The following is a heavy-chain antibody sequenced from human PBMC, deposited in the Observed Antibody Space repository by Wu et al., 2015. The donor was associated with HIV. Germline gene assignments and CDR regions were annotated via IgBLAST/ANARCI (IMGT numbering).Heavy chain of an antibody. CDR2: MNPNSGNT. D-gene: IGHD3-16*01. CDR1: GYTFTSHD. CDR3: ARAWGSSSFGYWFDP. Sequence: QVQLVQSGAEVKKPGASVKVSCKASGYTFTSHDINWVRQATGQGLEWMGWMNPNSGNTGYAQKFQGRVTITRDTSITTAYLELSSLKSEDTAVYYCARAWGSSSFGYWFDPWGQGTLVTVSS. J-gene: IGHJ5*02. V-gene: IGHV1-8*03.